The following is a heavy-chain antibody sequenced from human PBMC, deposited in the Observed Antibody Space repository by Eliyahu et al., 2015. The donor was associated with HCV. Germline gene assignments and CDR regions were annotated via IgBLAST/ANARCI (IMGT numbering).Heavy chain of an antibody. J-gene: IGHJ4*02. CDR3: ARHLTAGDY. Sequence: QVQLVQSGAEVQKPGASVKVACKASGSTFISXHMPWGRQAPGQGXEWVGRIDPTGXSTNYAQKFQGRVTLTMDTSTSTVYMELSSLRSEDTAIYYCARHLTAGDYWGQGTLVTVSS. CDR2: IDPTGXST. CDR1: GSTFISXH. V-gene: IGHV1-46*01. D-gene: IGHD2-21*02.